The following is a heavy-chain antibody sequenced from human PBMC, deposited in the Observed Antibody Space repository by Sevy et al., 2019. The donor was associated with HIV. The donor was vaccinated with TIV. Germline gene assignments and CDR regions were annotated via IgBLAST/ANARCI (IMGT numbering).Heavy chain of an antibody. Sequence: GGSLRLSCAASGFSFSSYGMHWVRQAPGKGLEWVALIWFDGSNSYYAASVKGRFTTSRDTSKNTVYMQMNSLRAEDTAVYYCARDHEFYDYGDYGPTFFPDYWGQGNLVTVSS. CDR2: IWFDGSNS. D-gene: IGHD4-17*01. J-gene: IGHJ4*02. CDR3: ARDHEFYDYGDYGPTFFPDY. V-gene: IGHV3-33*01. CDR1: GFSFSSYG.